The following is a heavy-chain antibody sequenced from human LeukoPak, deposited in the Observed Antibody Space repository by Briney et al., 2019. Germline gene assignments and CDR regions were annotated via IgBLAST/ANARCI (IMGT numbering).Heavy chain of an antibody. CDR1: GFTFSSYW. CDR3: GTLDDFDWFCDY. J-gene: IGHJ4*02. Sequence: GGSLRLSCAASGFTFSSYWMSWVRQAPGKGLEWVSDINQNGGDKYYVDSVKGRFTISRDNAKNSLYLQMNRLRAEDTAVYYCGTLDDFDWFCDYWGQGTLVTVSS. CDR2: INQNGGDK. D-gene: IGHD3-9*01. V-gene: IGHV3-7*01.